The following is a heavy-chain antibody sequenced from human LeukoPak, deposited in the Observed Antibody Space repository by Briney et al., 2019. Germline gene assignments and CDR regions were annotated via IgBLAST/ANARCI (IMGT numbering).Heavy chain of an antibody. D-gene: IGHD2-2*02. CDR2: ISGSGGST. CDR1: GFTFSSYA. Sequence: PGGSLRLSCAASGFTFSSYAMSWVRQAPGKGLEWVSAISGSGGSTYYADSVKGRFTISRDNSKNTLYLQMNSLRAEDTAVYYCAKVHPIPLGYCSSTSCYTLGYFDYWGQGTLVTVSS. J-gene: IGHJ4*02. CDR3: AKVHPIPLGYCSSTSCYTLGYFDY. V-gene: IGHV3-23*01.